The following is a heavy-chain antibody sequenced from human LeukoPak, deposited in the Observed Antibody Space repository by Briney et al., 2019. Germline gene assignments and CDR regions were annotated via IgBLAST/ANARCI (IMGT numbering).Heavy chain of an antibody. CDR3: ARESYDSSGYYYGGGFDY. V-gene: IGHV3-74*01. J-gene: IGHJ4*02. CDR2: INSDGSRT. D-gene: IGHD3-22*01. Sequence: GGSLRLSCAASGFTFSSYWMHWVRQAPGKGLVWVSHINSDGSRTDYGDSVRGRFTVSRDNAKNTLYLQMSGLRAEDTAVYYCARESYDSSGYYYGGGFDYRGQGTLVTVSS. CDR1: GFTFSSYW.